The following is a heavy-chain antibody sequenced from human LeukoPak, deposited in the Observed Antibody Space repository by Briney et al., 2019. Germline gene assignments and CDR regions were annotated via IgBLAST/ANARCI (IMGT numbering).Heavy chain of an antibody. D-gene: IGHD2-2*02. Sequence: GGSLGLSCAASGFTFSSYAVSWVRQAPGKGLEWVSAISGSGGSTYYADSVKGRFTISRDNSKNTLYLQMNSLRAEDTAVYYCAKTVGRVYCSSTSCYTDYWGQGTLVTVSS. V-gene: IGHV3-23*01. CDR2: ISGSGGST. CDR3: AKTVGRVYCSSTSCYTDY. CDR1: GFTFSSYA. J-gene: IGHJ4*02.